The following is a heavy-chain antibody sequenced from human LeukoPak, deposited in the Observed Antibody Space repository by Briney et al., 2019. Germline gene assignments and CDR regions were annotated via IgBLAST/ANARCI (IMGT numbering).Heavy chain of an antibody. V-gene: IGHV3-21*01. Sequence: GGSLRLXCAASGFTFSSYSMNWVRRAPGKGLESVSSISSSSSYIYYADSVKGRFTISRDNAKNSLYLQMNSLRAEDTAVYYCARGGYGDYFDYWGQGTLVTVSS. CDR2: ISSSSSYI. CDR1: GFTFSSYS. CDR3: ARGGYGDYFDY. J-gene: IGHJ4*02. D-gene: IGHD3-22*01.